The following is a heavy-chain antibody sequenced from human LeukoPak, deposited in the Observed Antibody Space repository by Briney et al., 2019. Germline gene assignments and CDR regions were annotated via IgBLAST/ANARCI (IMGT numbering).Heavy chain of an antibody. CDR2: INWNGDST. CDR1: GFTFDDYG. J-gene: IGHJ4*02. Sequence: GGSLRLSCAASGFTFDDYGMTWVRQAPGKGLEWVSGINWNGDSTGYGESVKGRFTISRDNAKNSLYLQMNSLRAEDTALYYCATLSVVVVPAELNWGQGTLVTVSS. D-gene: IGHD2-15*01. V-gene: IGHV3-20*04. CDR3: ATLSVVVVPAELN.